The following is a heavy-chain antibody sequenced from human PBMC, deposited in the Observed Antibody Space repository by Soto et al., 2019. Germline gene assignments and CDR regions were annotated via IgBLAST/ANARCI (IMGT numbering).Heavy chain of an antibody. J-gene: IGHJ4*02. V-gene: IGHV4-4*02. D-gene: IGHD1-26*01. CDR1: GGSISNSNW. CDR2: IYHTGST. Sequence: QVQLQESGPGLVKPSGTLSLTCGVFGGSISNSNWWTWVRQPPGKGLEWIREIYHTGSTNYNSSLMSRVTISLDKPNNQFSLKLSSVTAADTAVYYCAHRPIVGAAIWGQGTLVTVSS. CDR3: AHRPIVGAAI.